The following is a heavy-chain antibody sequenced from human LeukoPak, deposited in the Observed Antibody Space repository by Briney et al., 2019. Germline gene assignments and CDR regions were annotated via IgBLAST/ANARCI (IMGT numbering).Heavy chain of an antibody. V-gene: IGHV4-61*08. CDR3: ARDADHGDSHNWFDP. J-gene: IGHJ5*02. D-gene: IGHD4-17*01. CDR2: VYHSGST. Sequence: PSQTLSLTCTVSGGSISSGDYYWSWIRQPPGKGLEWLGYVYHSGSTNYNPSLKSRATISVDTSKNHFPLKLTAVTAADTAVYYCARDADHGDSHNWFDPWGQGTLVTVSS. CDR1: GGSISSGDYY.